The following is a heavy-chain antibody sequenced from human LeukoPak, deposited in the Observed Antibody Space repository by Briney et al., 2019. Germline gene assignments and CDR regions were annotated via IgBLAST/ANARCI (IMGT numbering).Heavy chain of an antibody. CDR1: GFTFSTYA. CDR2: ISYDGNEK. CDR3: AKDRDIAAAGYYFDY. V-gene: IGHV3-30*04. J-gene: IGHJ4*02. D-gene: IGHD6-13*01. Sequence: GGSLRLSCAASGFTFSTYAMHWVRQAPGKGLEWVAVISYDGNEKYYADSVKGRFTISRDNSKNTLYMQMNSLRAEDTAVYYCAKDRDIAAAGYYFDYWGQGTLVTVSS.